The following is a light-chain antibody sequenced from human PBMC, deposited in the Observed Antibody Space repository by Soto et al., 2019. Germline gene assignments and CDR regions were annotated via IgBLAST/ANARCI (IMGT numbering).Light chain of an antibody. CDR3: QQYNNWPPYT. V-gene: IGKV3-15*01. Sequence: MTQSPSSLSASVGDRVTITCRASQSVNSNLAWYQQKPGQAPSLLIYGASTRATGVPARFSGSGSGTEFTLTISSLQSEDFAVYYCQQYNNWPPYTFGQGTKLEIK. CDR1: QSVNSN. CDR2: GAS. J-gene: IGKJ2*01.